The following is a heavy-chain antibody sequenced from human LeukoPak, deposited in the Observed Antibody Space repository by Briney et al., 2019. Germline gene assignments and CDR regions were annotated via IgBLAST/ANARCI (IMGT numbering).Heavy chain of an antibody. CDR2: IYSGGST. J-gene: IGHJ4*02. CDR3: AREGPTMIVVVTYYFDY. CDR1: GFTVSSNY. V-gene: IGHV3-53*01. D-gene: IGHD3-22*01. Sequence: GGSLRLSCAASGFTVSSNYMSWVRQAPGKGLEWVSVIYSGGSTYYADSVKGRFTISRDNSKNTLYLQMNSLRAEDTAVYYCAREGPTMIVVVTYYFDYWGQGTLVTVSS.